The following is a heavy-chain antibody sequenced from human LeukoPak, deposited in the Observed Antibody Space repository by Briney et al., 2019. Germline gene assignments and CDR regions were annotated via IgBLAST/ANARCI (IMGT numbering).Heavy chain of an antibody. J-gene: IGHJ4*02. D-gene: IGHD3-9*01. CDR2: IYYSEST. CDR1: GGSISSSSYY. V-gene: IGHV4-39*01. Sequence: PSETLSLTCTVSGGSISSSSYYWGWLRQPPGKGLEWIGSIYYSESTYYNPSLKSRVTISVDTSKNQFSLKLSSVTAADTAVYYCARQYYDILTGYYKDYWGQGTLVTVSS. CDR3: ARQYYDILTGYYKDY.